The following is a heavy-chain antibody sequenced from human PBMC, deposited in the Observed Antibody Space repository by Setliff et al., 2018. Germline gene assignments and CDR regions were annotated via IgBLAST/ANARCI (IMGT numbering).Heavy chain of an antibody. CDR1: GVSTRSYW. Sequence: SETLSLTCSVSGVSTRSYWWSWIRQPPGKGLEWIGYIYYSGSTSYNPSLESRVSISIDTSKNQFSLKLSSVTAADTAVYYCARGRIQLWKYYFDYWGQGTLVTVSS. V-gene: IGHV4-59*12. CDR2: IYYSGST. CDR3: ARGRIQLWKYYFDY. D-gene: IGHD5-18*01. J-gene: IGHJ4*02.